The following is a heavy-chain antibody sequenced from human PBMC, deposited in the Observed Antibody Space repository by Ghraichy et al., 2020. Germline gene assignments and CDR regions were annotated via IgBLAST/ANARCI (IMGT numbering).Heavy chain of an antibody. V-gene: IGHV1-69*13. D-gene: IGHD6-13*01. CDR3: ARNAYGIAAAGWIYYYGMDV. Sequence: SVKVSCKASGGTFSSYAISWVRQAPGQGLEWMGGIIPIFGTANYAQKFQGRVTITADESTSTAYMELSSLRSEDTAVYYCARNAYGIAAAGWIYYYGMDVWGQGTTVTVSS. CDR1: GGTFSSYA. J-gene: IGHJ6*02. CDR2: IIPIFGTA.